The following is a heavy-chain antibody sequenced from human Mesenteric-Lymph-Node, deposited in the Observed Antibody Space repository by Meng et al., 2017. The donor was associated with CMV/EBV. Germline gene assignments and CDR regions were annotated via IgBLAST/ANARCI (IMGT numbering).Heavy chain of an antibody. CDR1: GGSISSYY. CDR2: IYYSGST. Sequence: CTVSGGSISSYYWSWIRQPPGKGLEWIGYIYYSGSTNYNPSLKSRVTISVDTSKNQFSLKLSSVTAADTAVYYCAISSSGWLEKFDYWGQGTLVTVSS. CDR3: AISSSGWLEKFDY. V-gene: IGHV4-59*08. D-gene: IGHD6-19*01. J-gene: IGHJ4*02.